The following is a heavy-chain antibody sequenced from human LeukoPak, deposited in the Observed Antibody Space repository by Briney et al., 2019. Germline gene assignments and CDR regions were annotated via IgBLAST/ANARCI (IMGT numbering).Heavy chain of an antibody. CDR1: GFTFSSYS. CDR2: ISSTGNYI. J-gene: IGHJ4*02. Sequence: GGSLRLSCAASGFTFSSYSMNWVRHAPGKGLEWVSSISSTGNYIYYVDSLKGRVTISRDNAKNSLYLQMNSLRAEDTAVYYCARDLVVTARPGDFDYWGQGTLVTVSS. V-gene: IGHV3-21*01. CDR3: ARDLVVTARPGDFDY. D-gene: IGHD2-21*02.